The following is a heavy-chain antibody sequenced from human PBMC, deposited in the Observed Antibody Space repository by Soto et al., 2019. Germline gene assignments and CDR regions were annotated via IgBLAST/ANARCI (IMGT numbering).Heavy chain of an antibody. D-gene: IGHD3-22*01. V-gene: IGHV3-23*01. CDR1: GFTFSSYA. Sequence: EVQLLESGGGLVQPGGSLRLSCAASGFTFSSYAMSWVRQAPGKGLEWVSAISGSGGNTYYADSVKGRFTISRDNSKNTLYLQMNSLRAEDTAVYYCANYNDYDASGPSWGQGTLVTVSS. CDR2: ISGSGGNT. CDR3: ANYNDYDASGPS. J-gene: IGHJ5*02.